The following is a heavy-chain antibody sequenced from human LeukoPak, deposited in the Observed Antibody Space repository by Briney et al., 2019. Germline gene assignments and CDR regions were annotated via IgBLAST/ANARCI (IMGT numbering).Heavy chain of an antibody. D-gene: IGHD2-21*02. CDR1: GFTFSSHE. J-gene: IGHJ4*02. CDR3: ARLLAYCGGDCPFDY. V-gene: IGHV3-48*03. CDR2: ISSSGSTI. Sequence: GGSLRLSCAASGFTFSSHEMNSVRQAPGKGLGWVSYISSSGSTIYYADSVKGRFTISRDNAKNSLYLQMNSLRAEDTAVYYCARLLAYCGGDCPFDYWGQGTLVTVSS.